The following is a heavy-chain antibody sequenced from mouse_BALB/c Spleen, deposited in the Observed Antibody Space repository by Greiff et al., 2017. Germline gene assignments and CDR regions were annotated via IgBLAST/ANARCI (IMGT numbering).Heavy chain of an antibody. CDR3: VREVGY. J-gene: IGHJ2*01. CDR1: GFTFNTYA. Sequence: EVKLMESGGGLVQPKGSLKLSCAASGFTFNTYAMNWVRQAPGKGLEWVARIRSKSNNYATYYADSVKDRFTISRDDSQSMLYLQMNNLKTEDTAMYYCVREVGYWGQGTTLTVSS. V-gene: IGHV10-1*02. CDR2: IRSKSNNYAT. D-gene: IGHD1-1*02.